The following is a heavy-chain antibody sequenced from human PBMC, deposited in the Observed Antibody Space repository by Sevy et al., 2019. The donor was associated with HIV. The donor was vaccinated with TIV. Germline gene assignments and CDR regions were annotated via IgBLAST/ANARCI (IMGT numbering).Heavy chain of an antibody. V-gene: IGHV3-66*01. CDR3: VKDRYYDASGYYYYYYGLDV. Sequence: GGSLRLSCAASTFSVTDNYMSWVRQAPGKGLEWVSTIYSGGSTFYADSVKGRFTISRDNSKNTLNLQMNSLRAEDTAVYYCVKDRYYDASGYYYYYYGLDVWGQGTTVTVSS. D-gene: IGHD3-22*01. CDR1: TFSVTDNY. J-gene: IGHJ6*02. CDR2: IYSGGST.